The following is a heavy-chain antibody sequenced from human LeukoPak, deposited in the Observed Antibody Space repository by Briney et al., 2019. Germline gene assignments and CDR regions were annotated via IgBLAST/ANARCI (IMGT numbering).Heavy chain of an antibody. Sequence: SETLSLTCTVSGGSTSSYYWSWIGQPPGKGVEGIGYIYYSGSKNYNPSLTRRATISVETYKKQSSLKLSSVTAADTAVYSCAITSNAYYDILTGYYPTFFDYWGQGTLVTVSS. V-gene: IGHV4-59*01. CDR1: GGSTSSYY. CDR2: IYYSGSK. D-gene: IGHD3-9*01. CDR3: AITSNAYYDILTGYYPTFFDY. J-gene: IGHJ4*02.